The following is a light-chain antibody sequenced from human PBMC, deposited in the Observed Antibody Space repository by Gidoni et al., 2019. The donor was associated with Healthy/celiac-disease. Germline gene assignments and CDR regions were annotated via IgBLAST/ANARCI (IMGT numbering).Light chain of an antibody. Sequence: DIQMTQSPSSLSASVADRVTITCQASQDISNYLNWYQQKPGKAPKLLIYDASNLETGVPSRFSGSGSGTDFTFTISSLQPEDIATYYCQQYDNLPRTFXPXTKVDIK. CDR1: QDISNY. J-gene: IGKJ3*01. CDR2: DAS. V-gene: IGKV1-33*01. CDR3: QQYDNLPRT.